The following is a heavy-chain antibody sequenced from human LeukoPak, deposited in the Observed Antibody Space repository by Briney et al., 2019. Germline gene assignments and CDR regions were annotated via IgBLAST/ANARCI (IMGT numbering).Heavy chain of an antibody. CDR1: GGSISSSSYY. CDR2: IYYSGSA. V-gene: IGHV4-39*01. J-gene: IGHJ4*02. Sequence: PSETLSLTCTVSGGSISSSSYYWGWIRQPPGKGLEWIGSIYYSGSAYYSPSLKSRLTISVDTSKNQFSLKLSSVTATDTAVYYCARHKGGSSEFDYWGQGTLVTVSS. D-gene: IGHD6-6*01. CDR3: ARHKGGSSEFDY.